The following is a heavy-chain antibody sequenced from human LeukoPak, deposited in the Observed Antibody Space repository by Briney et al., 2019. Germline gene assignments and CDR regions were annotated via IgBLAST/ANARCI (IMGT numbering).Heavy chain of an antibody. J-gene: IGHJ5*02. V-gene: IGHV3-20*04. Sequence: PGGSLRLSCAASGFTVSSNYMSWVRQAPGKGLEWVSGINWNGGSTGYADSVKGRFTISRDNAKNSLYLQMNSLRAEDTALYYCARDLLYAIHGWFDPWGQGTLVTVSS. CDR1: GFTVSSNY. CDR2: INWNGGST. CDR3: ARDLLYAIHGWFDP. D-gene: IGHD2-8*01.